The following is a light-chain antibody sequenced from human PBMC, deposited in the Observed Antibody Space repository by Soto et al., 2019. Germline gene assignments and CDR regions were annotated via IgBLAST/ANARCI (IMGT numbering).Light chain of an antibody. V-gene: IGLV1-36*01. CDR1: TSNIGNNP. CDR3: AAWDDSLNGPV. J-gene: IGLJ2*01. CDR2: YND. Sequence: QTVVTQPPSVSEAPRQRVTISCSGSTSNIGNNPVNWYQQLPGRSPKLLIYYNDRLPSGVSDRFSGSKSGASASLAISGLQSDDAADCYCAAWDDSLNGPVFGGGTKLTVL.